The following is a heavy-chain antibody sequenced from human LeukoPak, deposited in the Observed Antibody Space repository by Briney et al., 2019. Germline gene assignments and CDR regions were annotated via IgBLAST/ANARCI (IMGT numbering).Heavy chain of an antibody. D-gene: IGHD3-22*01. CDR1: GFTVSSNY. CDR3: ASGYDSSGSSPPDY. CDR2: IYSAGNT. V-gene: IGHV3-53*05. Sequence: GSLRLSCAASGFTVSSNYMNWVRQAPGKGLEWVSVIYSAGNTYYADSVKGRFTISRDNSKNTLYLQMNSLRAEDTAVYYCASGYDSSGSSPPDYWGQGTLVTVSS. J-gene: IGHJ4*02.